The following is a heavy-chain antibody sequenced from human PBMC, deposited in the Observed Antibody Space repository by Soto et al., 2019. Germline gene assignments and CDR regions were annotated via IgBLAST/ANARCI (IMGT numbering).Heavy chain of an antibody. J-gene: IGHJ4*02. CDR3: ARGYCSSTSCQYYFDF. CDR1: GYTFTGYA. Sequence: ASVKVSCKASGYTFTGYAIHWVRQAPGQRLEWMGWINGGNGDTKYSQKFQGRVTITRDTSASTAYMELTSLGSEDTAVYHCARGYCSSTSCQYYFDFWGQGTPVTVSS. D-gene: IGHD2-2*01. V-gene: IGHV1-3*01. CDR2: INGGNGDT.